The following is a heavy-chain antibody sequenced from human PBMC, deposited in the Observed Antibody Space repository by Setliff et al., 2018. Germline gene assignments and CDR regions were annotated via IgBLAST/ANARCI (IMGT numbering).Heavy chain of an antibody. Sequence: SVKVSCKASGGSFSSFSIHWVRQAPGQGFEWMGGIIPIFGTANCAQKFQGRVTITADESTSTAYMELSSLRSEDTAVYYCADLPHYSSSWARGIYWGQGTLVTVSS. CDR3: ADLPHYSSSWARGIY. D-gene: IGHD6-6*01. J-gene: IGHJ4*02. CDR2: IIPIFGTA. CDR1: GGSFSSFS. V-gene: IGHV1-69*13.